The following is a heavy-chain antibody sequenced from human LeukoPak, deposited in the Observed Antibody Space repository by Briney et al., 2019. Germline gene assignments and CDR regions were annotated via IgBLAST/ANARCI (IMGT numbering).Heavy chain of an antibody. CDR1: GFTFSSYA. Sequence: GGSLRLSCAASGFTFSSYAMSWVRQAPGKGLEWVSAISGSGGSTYYAESVKGRFTISRDNSKNTLYLQMNSLRAEDTAVYYCAKGGAYYDILTGYYRKPFDYWGQGTLVTVSS. CDR2: ISGSGGST. CDR3: AKGGAYYDILTGYYRKPFDY. J-gene: IGHJ4*02. D-gene: IGHD3-9*01. V-gene: IGHV3-23*01.